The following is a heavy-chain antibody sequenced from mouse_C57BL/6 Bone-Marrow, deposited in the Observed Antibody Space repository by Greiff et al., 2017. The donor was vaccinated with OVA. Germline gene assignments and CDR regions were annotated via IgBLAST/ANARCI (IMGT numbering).Heavy chain of an antibody. D-gene: IGHD1-2*01. CDR3: SSTAFDY. V-gene: IGHV14-4*01. CDR2: IDPENGDT. J-gene: IGHJ2*01. Sequence: VQLQQSGAELVRPGASVKLSCTASGFNIKDYYMHWVKQRPEQGLEWIGWIDPENGDTEYAPKFQGKATITADTSSNTAYLQLSSLTSEDTAVYYCSSTAFDYWGQGTALTVSS. CDR1: GFNIKDYY.